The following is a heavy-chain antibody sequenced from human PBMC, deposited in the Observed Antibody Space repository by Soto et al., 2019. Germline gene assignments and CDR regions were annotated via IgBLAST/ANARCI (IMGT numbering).Heavy chain of an antibody. V-gene: IGHV3-9*01. J-gene: IGHJ6*02. CDR3: AKASFGVVAATRGMDV. Sequence: EVQLVESGGGLVQPGRSLRLSCAASGFTFDDYAMHWVRQAPGTGLEWVSGISWNSGSTYYADSVKGRFTISRDNSKNTLYLQMNSLRAEDTAVYYCAKASFGVVAATRGMDVWGQGTTVTVSS. CDR1: GFTFDDYA. D-gene: IGHD2-15*01. CDR2: ISWNSGST.